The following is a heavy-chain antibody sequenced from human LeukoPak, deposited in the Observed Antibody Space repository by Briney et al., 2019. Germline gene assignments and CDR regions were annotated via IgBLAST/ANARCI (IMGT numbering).Heavy chain of an antibody. J-gene: IGHJ5*02. V-gene: IGHV4-34*01. CDR3: ASLGYCSGGSCFRNWFDP. CDR1: GGSFSGYY. Sequence: SETLSLTCAVYGGSFSGYYWSWIRQPPGKGLEWIGEINHSGSTNYNPSLKSRVTISVDTSKNQFSLKLSSVTAADTAVYYCASLGYCSGGSCFRNWFDPWGQGTLVTVSS. CDR2: INHSGST. D-gene: IGHD2-15*01.